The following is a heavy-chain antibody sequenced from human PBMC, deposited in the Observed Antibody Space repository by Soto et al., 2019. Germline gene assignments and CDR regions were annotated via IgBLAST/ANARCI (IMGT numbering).Heavy chain of an antibody. D-gene: IGHD3-9*01. CDR1: GVTFGSYA. CDR3: ATRTGGNYDILTGYYDDYFYGMDV. CDR2: ISYDGSNK. Sequence: QVQLVESGGGVVQPGRSLRLSCEASGVTFGSYAMHWVRQAPGKGLEWVVVISYDGSNKYYADSVKGRFTISRDNSKNTLYLQMNSLRAEDTAVYYCATRTGGNYDILTGYYDDYFYGMDVWGQGTTVTVSS. J-gene: IGHJ6*02. V-gene: IGHV3-30-3*01.